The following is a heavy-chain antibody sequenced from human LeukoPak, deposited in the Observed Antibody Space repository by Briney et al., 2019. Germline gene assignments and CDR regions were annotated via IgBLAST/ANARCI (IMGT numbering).Heavy chain of an antibody. CDR1: AVTFGDYA. V-gene: IGHV3-49*04. J-gene: IGHJ4*02. D-gene: IGHD2-21*02. CDR2: IRSQAYGGTT. Sequence: GGSLRLSCTASAVTFGDYAISWVRQAPGKGLEWVGFIRSQAYGGTTEYAASVKGRFTISRDDSKSIAYLQMNSLRAEDTAAYYCAKAVDDYFFDYWGQGTLVTVSS. CDR3: AKAVDDYFFDY.